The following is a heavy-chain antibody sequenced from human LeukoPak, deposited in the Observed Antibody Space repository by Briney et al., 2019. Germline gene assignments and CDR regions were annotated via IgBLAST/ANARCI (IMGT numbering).Heavy chain of an antibody. CDR3: AKVIVSDYGGNSEWNAFDI. CDR2: IRYDGSNK. J-gene: IGHJ3*02. CDR1: GFTFSSYG. V-gene: IGHV3-30*02. D-gene: IGHD4-23*01. Sequence: PGGSLRLSCAASGFTFSSYGMHWVRQAPGKGLEWVAFIRYDGSNKYYADSVKGRFTISRDNSKNTLYLQMNSLRAEDTAVYYCAKVIVSDYGGNSEWNAFDIWGQGTMVTVSS.